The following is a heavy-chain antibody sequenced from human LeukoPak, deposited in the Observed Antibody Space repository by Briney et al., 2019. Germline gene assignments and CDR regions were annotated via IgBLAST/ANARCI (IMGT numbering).Heavy chain of an antibody. J-gene: IGHJ5*02. Sequence: SETLSLTCTVSGGSISSSSYYWGWVRQPPGKGLEWIGSIYYSGTTYYNPSLKSRVTISVDTSKNQFSLKLSSVTAADTAMYYCARGFSFDPWGQGTLATVSS. CDR2: IYYSGTT. V-gene: IGHV4-39*07. CDR3: ARGFSFDP. CDR1: GGSISSSSYY.